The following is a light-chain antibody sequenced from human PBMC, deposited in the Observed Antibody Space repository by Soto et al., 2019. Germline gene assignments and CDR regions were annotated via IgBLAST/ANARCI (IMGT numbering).Light chain of an antibody. Sequence: EIVLTQSPGTQSLSPGERATLSCRASQSVASSSLAWYQQKPGQAPRLLIFGASSRATGIPDRFSGSGSGTDFTLTISRLEPEDFAVYYCKQYGRSPTFGQGTKVDIK. J-gene: IGKJ1*01. CDR1: QSVASSS. CDR3: KQYGRSPT. V-gene: IGKV3-20*01. CDR2: GAS.